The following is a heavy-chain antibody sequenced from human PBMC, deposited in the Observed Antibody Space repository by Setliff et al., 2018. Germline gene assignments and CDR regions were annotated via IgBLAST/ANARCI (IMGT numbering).Heavy chain of an antibody. CDR2: IYTSGST. V-gene: IGHV4-4*07. CDR1: GGSISSYY. D-gene: IGHD6-13*01. CDR3: ARAGGGSSFTAYYYYYYMDV. J-gene: IGHJ6*03. Sequence: SETLSLTCTVSGGSISSYYWSWIRQPAGKGLEWIGRIYTSGSTNYNPSLKSRVTMSVDTSKNQFSLKLRSVTAADTAVYYCARAGGGSSFTAYYYYYYMDVWAKGTTVTVSS.